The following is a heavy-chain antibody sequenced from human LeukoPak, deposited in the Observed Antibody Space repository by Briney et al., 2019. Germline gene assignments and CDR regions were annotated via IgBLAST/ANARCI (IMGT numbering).Heavy chain of an antibody. Sequence: GGSLRLSCAASGFTFSSYAMSWVRQAPGKGLEWVSAISGSVGRTYYADSVKGRFTISRDNSKNTPFLQMNSLRAEDTAVYYCARDYTGYFPWGQGTLVIVSS. J-gene: IGHJ5*02. CDR3: ARDYTGYFP. V-gene: IGHV3-23*01. CDR1: GFTFSSYA. D-gene: IGHD3-9*01. CDR2: ISGSVGRT.